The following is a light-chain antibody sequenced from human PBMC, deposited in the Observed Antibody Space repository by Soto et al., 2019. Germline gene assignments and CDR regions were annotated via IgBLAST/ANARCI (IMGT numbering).Light chain of an antibody. CDR1: QSISNY. CDR2: AAS. Sequence: DIQMTQSPSSLSASVGDRVTITCRASQSISNYLNWYQQKPGKAPKLLMYAASSLQSGVPSRFSGSGSGTDFTLTISRLQPEDFATYYCQQSYSTPRTFGQGTKVEI. CDR3: QQSYSTPRT. V-gene: IGKV1-39*01. J-gene: IGKJ1*01.